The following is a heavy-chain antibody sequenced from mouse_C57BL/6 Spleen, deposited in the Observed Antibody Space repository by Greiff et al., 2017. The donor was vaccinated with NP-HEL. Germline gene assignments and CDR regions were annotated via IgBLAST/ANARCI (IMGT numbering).Heavy chain of an antibody. D-gene: IGHD2-3*01. CDR2: IDPENGDT. J-gene: IGHJ4*01. CDR1: GFNIKDDY. V-gene: IGHV14-4*01. CDR3: TTDGSYAMDY. Sequence: LVESGAELVRPGASVKLSCTASGFNIKDDYMHWVKQRPEQGLEWIGWIDPENGDTEYASKFQGKATITADTSSNTAYLQLSSLTSEDTAVYYCTTDGSYAMDYWGQGTSVTVSS.